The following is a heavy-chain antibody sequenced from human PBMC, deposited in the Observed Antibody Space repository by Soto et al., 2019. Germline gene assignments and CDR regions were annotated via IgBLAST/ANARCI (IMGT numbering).Heavy chain of an antibody. Sequence: QVQLQESGPGLVKPSETLSLTCTVSGGSVSSGSYYCSWIRQPPVKGLEWIGYIYYRGSTNYNPSLTRRVTISVDTSKNQSSLKLSSVTAADTAVYYCARGSGGWYSRPLYYWGQGTLVNVSS. D-gene: IGHD6-19*01. CDR3: ARGSGGWYSRPLYY. CDR2: IYYRGST. CDR1: GGSVSSGSYY. J-gene: IGHJ4*02. V-gene: IGHV4-61*01.